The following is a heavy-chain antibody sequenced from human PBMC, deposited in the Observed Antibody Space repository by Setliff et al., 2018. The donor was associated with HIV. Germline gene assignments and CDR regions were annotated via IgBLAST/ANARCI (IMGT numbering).Heavy chain of an antibody. CDR3: ARGTTLNVVPDAFDI. D-gene: IGHD4-17*01. Sequence: SETLSLTCTVTGYSISSGXYLAWIRQPPGKGLEWIGYIYHAGNTYYNPSLKSRVTISVDTSKNQISLRLNSLTAADTAVYYCARGTTLNVVPDAFDIWGQGTMVTV. CDR2: IYHAGNT. V-gene: IGHV4-38-2*02. J-gene: IGHJ3*02. CDR1: GYSISSGXY.